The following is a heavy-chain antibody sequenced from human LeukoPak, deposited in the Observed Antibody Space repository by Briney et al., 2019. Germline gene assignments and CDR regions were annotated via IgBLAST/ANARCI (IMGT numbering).Heavy chain of an antibody. J-gene: IGHJ3*02. CDR2: IYYSGST. CDR1: GGSISSYY. Sequence: SETLSLTCTVSGGSISSYYWSWIRQPPGKGLERIGYIYYSGSTNYNPSLKSRVTISVDTSKNQFSLKLSSVTAADTAVYYCARDRLSLGAFDIWGQGTMVTVSS. CDR3: ARDRLSLGAFDI. V-gene: IGHV4-59*01. D-gene: IGHD7-27*01.